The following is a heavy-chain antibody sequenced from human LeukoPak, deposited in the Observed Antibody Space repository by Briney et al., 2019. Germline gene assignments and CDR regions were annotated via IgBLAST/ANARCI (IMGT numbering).Heavy chain of an antibody. Sequence: SETLSLTCTVSGGSISSYYWSWIRQPPGKRLEWIGYMYYSGSTNYNPSLKSRVTISVDTSKNQVSLKLSSATAADTAVYYCARSSGWHIESWGQGTQVTVSS. CDR3: ARSSGWHIES. J-gene: IGHJ4*02. CDR2: MYYSGST. CDR1: GGSISSYY. D-gene: IGHD6-19*01. V-gene: IGHV4-59*08.